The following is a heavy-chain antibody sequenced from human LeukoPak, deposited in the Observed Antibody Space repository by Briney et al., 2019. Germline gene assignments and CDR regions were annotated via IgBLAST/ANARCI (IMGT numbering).Heavy chain of an antibody. CDR1: GGSISSSSYY. V-gene: IGHV4-39*01. D-gene: IGHD6-6*01. Sequence: SETLSLTCTVSGGSISSSSYYWGWIRQPPGQGLEWIGSIYYSGSTYYNPSLKSRVTISVDTSKNQFSLKLSSVTAADTAVYYCASSYSSSRKVPEPNWFDPWGQGTLVTVSS. CDR3: ASSYSSSRKVPEPNWFDP. CDR2: IYYSGST. J-gene: IGHJ5*02.